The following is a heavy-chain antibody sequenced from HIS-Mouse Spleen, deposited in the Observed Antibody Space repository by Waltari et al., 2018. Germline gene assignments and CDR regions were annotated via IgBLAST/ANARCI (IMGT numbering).Heavy chain of an antibody. CDR1: GFTFSSYW. D-gene: IGHD1-1*01. J-gene: IGHJ3*02. CDR2: INSDGSST. V-gene: IGHV3-74*01. Sequence: EVQLVESGGGLVQPGGSLSLSCEASGFTFSSYWMHWVRQAPGKGLVWVSRINSDGSSTSYADSVKGRFTISRDNAKNTLYLQMNSLRAEDTAVYYCARDLELDAFDIWGQGTMVTVSS. CDR3: ARDLELDAFDI.